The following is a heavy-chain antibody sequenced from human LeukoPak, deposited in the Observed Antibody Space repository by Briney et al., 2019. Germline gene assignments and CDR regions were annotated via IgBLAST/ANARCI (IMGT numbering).Heavy chain of an antibody. D-gene: IGHD5-18*01. J-gene: IGHJ4*02. CDR1: GGSISSGGYY. Sequence: PSETLSLTCTVSGGSISSGGYYWSWIRQHPGKGLEWIGYIYYSGSTYYNPSLKSRVTISVDTSKNQFSLKLSSVTAADTAVYYCARVDTAMGDFDYWGQGTLVTVSS. CDR2: IYYSGST. CDR3: ARVDTAMGDFDY. V-gene: IGHV4-31*03.